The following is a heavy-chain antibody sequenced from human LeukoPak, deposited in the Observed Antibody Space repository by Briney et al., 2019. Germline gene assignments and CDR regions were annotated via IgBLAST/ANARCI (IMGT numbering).Heavy chain of an antibody. CDR2: IYQSGST. D-gene: IGHD4-17*01. V-gene: IGHV4-30-2*01. CDR3: ATDYGDYGMGAFDI. CDR1: GGSISSGGHS. Sequence: SQTLSLTCAVSGGSISSGGHSWSWIRQPPGKGLEWIGRIYQSGSTYYNPSLKSRVTISVDTSKNQFSLKLSSVTAADTAVYYCATDYGDYGMGAFDIWGQGTMVTVSS. J-gene: IGHJ3*02.